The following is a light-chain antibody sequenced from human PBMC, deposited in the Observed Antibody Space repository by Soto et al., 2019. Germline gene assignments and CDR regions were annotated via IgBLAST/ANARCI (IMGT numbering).Light chain of an antibody. Sequence: QSALTQPASVSDSPGQSITISCTGTSSDVGGSNFVSWYQQHPGKPPKLIIYDVANRPSGASNRFSGSKSGSTASLIISRLQTEDEADYYCVSYTSSTTYVFGTGTKSPS. CDR2: DVA. V-gene: IGLV2-14*03. J-gene: IGLJ1*01. CDR1: SSDVGGSNF. CDR3: VSYTSSTTYV.